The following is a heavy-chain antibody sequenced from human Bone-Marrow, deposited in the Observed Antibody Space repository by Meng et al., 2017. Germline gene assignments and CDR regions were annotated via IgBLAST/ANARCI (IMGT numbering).Heavy chain of an antibody. Sequence: QVQLQEAGPGLVKASGTLSLTCAVSGGSISSSNWWRWVRQPPGKGLEWIGEIYHSGSTNYNPSLKSRVTISVDKSKNQFSLKLSSVTAADTAVYYCASLYGVVGASWFDPWGQGTLVTVSS. CDR2: IYHSGST. CDR3: ASLYGVVGASWFDP. CDR1: GGSISSSNW. V-gene: IGHV4-4*02. D-gene: IGHD1-26*01. J-gene: IGHJ5*02.